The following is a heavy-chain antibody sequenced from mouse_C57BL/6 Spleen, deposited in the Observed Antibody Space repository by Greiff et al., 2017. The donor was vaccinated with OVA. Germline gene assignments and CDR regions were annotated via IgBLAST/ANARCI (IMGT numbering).Heavy chain of an antibody. V-gene: IGHV2-2*01. J-gene: IGHJ3*01. CDR1: GFSLTSYG. D-gene: IGHD2-4*01. Sequence: VQLQQSGPGLVQPSQSLSITCTVSGFSLTSYGVHWVRQSPGKGLEWLGVIWSGGSTDYNAAFISRLSISKDNSKSQVFFKMNSLQADDTAIYYCARSGIYYDYDFAYWGQGTLVTVSA. CDR3: ARSGIYYDYDFAY. CDR2: IWSGGST.